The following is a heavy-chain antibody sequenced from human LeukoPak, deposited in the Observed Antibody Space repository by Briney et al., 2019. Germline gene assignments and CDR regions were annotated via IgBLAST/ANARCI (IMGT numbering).Heavy chain of an antibody. CDR1: GFTVSSNY. CDR2: INSDGSST. J-gene: IGHJ4*02. V-gene: IGHV3-74*01. Sequence: GGSLRLSCAASGFTVSSNYMSWVRQAPGKGLVWVSRINSDGSSTSYADSVKGRFTLSRDNAKNTVYLQTNSLGAEDTAVYYCAREGSWGQGTLVTVSS. CDR3: AREGS.